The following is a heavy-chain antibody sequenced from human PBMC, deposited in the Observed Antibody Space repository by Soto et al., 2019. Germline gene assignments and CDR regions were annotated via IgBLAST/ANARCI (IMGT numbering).Heavy chain of an antibody. CDR2: ITGGGDNT. Sequence: EVQLLESGGDLVQPGGSMSLSCAASGFTFTSYAMSWIRQAPGKGLEWVSAITGGGDNTYYADSVKGRFTISRDNSKNTLYLQMNSLRAEDTAFYYCTQDGGSRDWLTVNWGQGTLVTVSS. D-gene: IGHD3-9*01. CDR3: TQDGGSRDWLTVN. CDR1: GFTFTSYA. J-gene: IGHJ4*02. V-gene: IGHV3-23*01.